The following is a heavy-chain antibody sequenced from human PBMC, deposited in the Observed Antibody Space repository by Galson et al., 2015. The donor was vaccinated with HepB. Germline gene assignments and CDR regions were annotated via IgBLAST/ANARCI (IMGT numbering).Heavy chain of an antibody. CDR3: AKDEARGYCSGGGCLIDY. CDR2: ISGSGGST. J-gene: IGHJ4*02. V-gene: IGHV3-23*01. CDR1: GFTFSTNA. D-gene: IGHD2-15*01. Sequence: SLRLSCAASGFTFSTNAMSWVRQAPGKGLEWVSAISGSGGSTYYADSVKGRFTISRDNSKNTLYLQMNSLRAEDTAVYYCAKDEARGYCSGGGCLIDYWGQGTLVTVSS.